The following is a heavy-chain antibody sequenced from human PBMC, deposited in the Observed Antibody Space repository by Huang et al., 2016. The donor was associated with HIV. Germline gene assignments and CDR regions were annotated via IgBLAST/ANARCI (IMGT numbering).Heavy chain of an antibody. D-gene: IGHD2-8*01. CDR3: AKPSYGLLYAPFDP. Sequence: QVQLVESGGGVVQPGRSPRLSCAASGFTFSNYGMHWVRQPPGKGLEWVAFISNDGSSKAYADSVRGRFTISRDNSKKTLFLQMNSLRPEDTAVYYCAKPSYGLLYAPFDPWGRGTLVTVSS. CDR2: ISNDGSSK. J-gene: IGHJ5*02. V-gene: IGHV3-30*18. CDR1: GFTFSNYG.